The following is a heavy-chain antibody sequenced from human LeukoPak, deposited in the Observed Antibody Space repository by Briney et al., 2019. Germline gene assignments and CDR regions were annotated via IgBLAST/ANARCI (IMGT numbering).Heavy chain of an antibody. CDR2: IYYSGST. CDR3: AREGFRGGSGSRLVYGVDV. Sequence: SETLSLTCTVSGGSISSYYWSWIRQPPGKGLEWIGYIYYSGSTNYNPSLKSRVTISVDTSKNQFSLKLSSVTAADTAVYCCAREGFRGGSGSRLVYGVDVWGKGTTVTVSS. D-gene: IGHD3-10*01. CDR1: GGSISSYY. J-gene: IGHJ6*04. V-gene: IGHV4-59*01.